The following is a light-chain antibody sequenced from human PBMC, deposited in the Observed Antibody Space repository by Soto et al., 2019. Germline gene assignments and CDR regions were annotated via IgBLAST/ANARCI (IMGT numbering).Light chain of an antibody. V-gene: IGLV2-8*01. J-gene: IGLJ1*01. CDR3: SSYTGGNPSYV. CDR2: EVT. CDR1: SSDVGGYDY. Sequence: QSALTQPHSASGSPGQSVTISCTGTSSDVGGYDYVSWYQQHPGKATKLMIYEVTIRPSGVSDRFSGSKSGNTASLTVSGLQAKDEADYYCSSYTGGNPSYVFGTGTKVTVL.